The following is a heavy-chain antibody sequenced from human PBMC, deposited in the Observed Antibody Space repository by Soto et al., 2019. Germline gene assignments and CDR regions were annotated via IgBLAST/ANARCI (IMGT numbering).Heavy chain of an antibody. CDR2: VYNDGSA. CDR1: GVSISSGNW. CDR3: ARSMYSTSAQLYYGMDV. D-gene: IGHD6-6*01. V-gene: IGHV4-4*02. Sequence: SETLSLTGDVSGVSISSGNWWSWVRQPPGKGLEWIAEVYNDGSANYHPSLESRATISVDRSKNQLSLKLSSATAADTAVYYCARSMYSTSAQLYYGMDVWGQGTTVTVSS. J-gene: IGHJ6*02.